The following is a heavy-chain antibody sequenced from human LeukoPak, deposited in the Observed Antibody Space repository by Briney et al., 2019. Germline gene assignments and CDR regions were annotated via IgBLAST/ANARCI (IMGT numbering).Heavy chain of an antibody. CDR3: ARHGGYHSPIDY. CDR1: AGSITNYY. J-gene: IGHJ4*02. Sequence: SETLSLTCTVSAGSITNYYWSWIRQPPGKGLEWIGYIYYTGSTNYNPSLKSRVTISVDTSKNQFSLKLSSVTAADTAVYYCARHGGYHSPIDYWGQGTLVTVSS. V-gene: IGHV4-59*08. CDR2: IYYTGST. D-gene: IGHD3-22*01.